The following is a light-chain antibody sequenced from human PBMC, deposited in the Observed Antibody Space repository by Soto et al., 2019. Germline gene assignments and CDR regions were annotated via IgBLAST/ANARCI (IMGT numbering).Light chain of an antibody. CDR1: QSVGSN. CDR3: QQYNDWPPYS. V-gene: IGKV3-15*01. J-gene: IGKJ2*03. CDR2: SAS. Sequence: EIVMTQSPATLSVSPVEGATLSCMASQSVGSNLAWYQQKPGQAPRLLIHSASTRATGIPARFSGSGSGSDFTLTISSLQSEDFAVYFCQQYNDWPPYSFGQGTKVDIK.